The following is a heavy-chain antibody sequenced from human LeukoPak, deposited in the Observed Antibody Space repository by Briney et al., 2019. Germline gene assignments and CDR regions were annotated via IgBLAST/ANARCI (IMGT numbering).Heavy chain of an antibody. D-gene: IGHD5-24*01. V-gene: IGHV4-59*01. CDR2: IHYSGST. Sequence: SETLSLTCTVSGGSINNYYWTWIRQPPGKGLEWIGYIHYSGSTKYSPSLKSRLTISVDTSKNQFSLGLTSVTAADTAIYYCARVFPHGYSDYWGQGTLVTVSS. J-gene: IGHJ4*02. CDR3: ARVFPHGYSDY. CDR1: GGSINNYY.